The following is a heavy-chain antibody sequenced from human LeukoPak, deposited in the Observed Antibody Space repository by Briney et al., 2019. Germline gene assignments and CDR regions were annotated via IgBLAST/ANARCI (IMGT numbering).Heavy chain of an antibody. V-gene: IGHV3-21*01. CDR1: GFTFSSYS. Sequence: GGSLRLSCAASGFTFSSYSMNWVRQAPGKGLEWVSSISSSSSYIYYADSVKGRFTISRDNAKNSLYLQMNSLRAEDTAVYYCAREGGSLQTNAFDIWGQGTMVTVSS. J-gene: IGHJ3*02. D-gene: IGHD2-15*01. CDR3: AREGGSLQTNAFDI. CDR2: ISSSSSYI.